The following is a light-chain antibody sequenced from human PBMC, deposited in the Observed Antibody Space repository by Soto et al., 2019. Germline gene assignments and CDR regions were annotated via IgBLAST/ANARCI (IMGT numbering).Light chain of an antibody. CDR2: GAS. J-gene: IGKJ1*01. V-gene: IGKV3-20*01. CDR3: HQYASSPRT. Sequence: EIVLTQSPGTLSLSPGERATLSCRASQSVSSSFLAWYQQKPGQAPRLLLYGASSRATGIPDRFSGSGSGTDFTLTISRLEPEDFAVFYCHQYASSPRTFGQGTRVEI. CDR1: QSVSSSF.